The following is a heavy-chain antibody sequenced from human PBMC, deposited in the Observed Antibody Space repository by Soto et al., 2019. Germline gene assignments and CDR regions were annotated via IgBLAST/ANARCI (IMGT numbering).Heavy chain of an antibody. J-gene: IGHJ5*02. CDR3: GTQGDGDSGS. CDR1: GFTFSNHA. CDR2: ISSDSPYI. V-gene: IGHV3-21*06. Sequence: PGGSLKISCTASGFTFSNHAMNWIRQAPGTGLEWVSCISSDSPYIYYAESVKGRFTISRDNSKNPLYLQMNSLRVEDTALYYCGTQGDGDSGSWGQGTLVTVSS. D-gene: IGHD3-16*01.